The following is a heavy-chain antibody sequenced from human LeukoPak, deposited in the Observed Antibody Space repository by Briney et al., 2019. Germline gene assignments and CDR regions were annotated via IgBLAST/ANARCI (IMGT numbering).Heavy chain of an antibody. CDR3: ARDTYSSSWASDY. CDR2: INPNSGGT. V-gene: IGHV1-2*02. D-gene: IGHD6-13*01. Sequence: GASVTVSCKASGYTFTGYYMHWVRQAPGQGLEWMGWINPNSGGTNYAQKFQGRVTMTRDTSISTAYMELSRLRSDDTAVYYCARDTYSSSWASDYWGQGTLVTVSS. CDR1: GYTFTGYY. J-gene: IGHJ4*02.